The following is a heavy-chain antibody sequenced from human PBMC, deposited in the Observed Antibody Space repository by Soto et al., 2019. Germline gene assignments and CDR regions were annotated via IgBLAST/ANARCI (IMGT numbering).Heavy chain of an antibody. CDR1: GFTFSSYS. CDR3: ALGEMATVPCAY. D-gene: IGHD4-4*01. CDR2: ISSSSSYI. V-gene: IGHV3-21*01. Sequence: EVQLVESVGGLVKPGGSLRLSCAASGFTFSSYSMNWVRQAPGKGLEWVSSISSSSSYIYYADSVKGRFTISRDNAKNSLYLQMNSMRAEDTAVDYCALGEMATVPCAYWGQGTLVTVSA. J-gene: IGHJ4*02.